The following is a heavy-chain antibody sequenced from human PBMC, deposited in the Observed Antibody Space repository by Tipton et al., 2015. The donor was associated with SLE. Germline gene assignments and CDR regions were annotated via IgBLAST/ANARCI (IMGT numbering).Heavy chain of an antibody. D-gene: IGHD2-8*01. J-gene: IGHJ4*02. CDR2: MNPNSGYT. Sequence: QSGPEVKKPGASVKVSCKASGYTFTSYDINWVRQATGQGLGWMGWMNPNSGYTGYPQRFQGRVTMTRNTSISTAYMELSSLSSEDTAVYYCAREGDGFDYWGQGTLVTVSS. V-gene: IGHV1-8*01. CDR1: GYTFTSYD. CDR3: AREGDGFDY.